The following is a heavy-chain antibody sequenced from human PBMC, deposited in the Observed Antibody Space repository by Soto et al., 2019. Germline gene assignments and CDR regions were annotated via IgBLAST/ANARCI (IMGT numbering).Heavy chain of an antibody. Sequence: QVQLVQSGAEVKKPGASVKVSCKASGYTFTTYVMHWVRQAPGQRLEWMGWINAGNGNTKFSQKFQGRVTITRDTSATTAYMELSSLRSEDTAVYYCARTSKQHLALGWFEPWGQGTLVTVSS. D-gene: IGHD6-13*01. CDR1: GYTFTTYV. CDR2: INAGNGNT. CDR3: ARTSKQHLALGWFEP. J-gene: IGHJ5*02. V-gene: IGHV1-3*01.